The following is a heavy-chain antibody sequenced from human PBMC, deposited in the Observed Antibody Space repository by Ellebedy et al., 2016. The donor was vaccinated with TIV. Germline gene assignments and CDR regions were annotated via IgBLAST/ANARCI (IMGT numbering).Heavy chain of an antibody. CDR2: INRDGSIT. CDR1: GFPFSSHW. Sequence: ESLKISCAASGFPFSSHWMHWVRQAPVKGLVWVSRINRDGSITTYADSVKGRFTISRDNAKNTMYLQMNSLRAEDTAVYYCTRGGGIAVVGEFDYWGQGTLVTVSS. V-gene: IGHV3-74*01. J-gene: IGHJ4*02. CDR3: TRGGGIAVVGEFDY. D-gene: IGHD6-13*01.